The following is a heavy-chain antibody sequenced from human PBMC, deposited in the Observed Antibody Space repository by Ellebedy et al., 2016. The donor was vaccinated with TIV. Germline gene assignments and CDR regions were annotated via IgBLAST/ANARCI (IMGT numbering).Heavy chain of an antibody. Sequence: GESLKISCVASGFTFSDYHMSWIRQAPGKGLEWVSYISSSGSTIYHADSVKGRFTISRDNAKNSLYLQMNSLRAEDTALYYCARDRGAAGPAAFDIWGQGTMVSVSS. CDR1: GFTFSDYH. J-gene: IGHJ3*02. V-gene: IGHV3-11*01. D-gene: IGHD1-26*01. CDR3: ARDRGAAGPAAFDI. CDR2: ISSSGSTI.